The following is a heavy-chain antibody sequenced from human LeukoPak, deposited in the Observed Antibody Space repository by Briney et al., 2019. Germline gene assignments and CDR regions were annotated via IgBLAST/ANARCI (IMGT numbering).Heavy chain of an antibody. CDR2: IFYSGGT. D-gene: IGHD2/OR15-2a*01. V-gene: IGHV4-59*08. Sequence: SETLSLTCAVNGGSFSGYYWSWIRQPPGKGLEWIGYIFYSGGTNYNPSLKSRVTISIDTSKTQFSLRLSSVTAADTAVYYCATHHSSTVVADDWGQGILVTVSS. CDR1: GGSFSGYY. CDR3: ATHHSSTVVADD. J-gene: IGHJ4*02.